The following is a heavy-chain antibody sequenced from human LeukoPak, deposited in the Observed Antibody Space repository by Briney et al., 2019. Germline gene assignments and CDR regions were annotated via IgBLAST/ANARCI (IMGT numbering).Heavy chain of an antibody. D-gene: IGHD6-19*01. CDR3: ARDRDSSGWYGAFDI. CDR2: INPSGGST. Sequence: ASVKVSCKASGYTFTSYYMHWVRQAPGQRLEWMGIINPSGGSTSYAQKFQGRVTMTRDTSTSTVYMELSSLRSEDTAVYYCARDRDSSGWYGAFDIWGQGTMVTVSS. CDR1: GYTFTSYY. J-gene: IGHJ3*02. V-gene: IGHV1-46*01.